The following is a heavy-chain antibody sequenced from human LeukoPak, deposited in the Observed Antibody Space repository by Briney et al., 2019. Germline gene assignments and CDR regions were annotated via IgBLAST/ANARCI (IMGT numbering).Heavy chain of an antibody. J-gene: IGHJ3*02. CDR1: GFTVSSNS. D-gene: IGHD3-22*01. CDR2: IYSGGST. Sequence: PGGSLRLSCAASGFTVSSNSLTWVRQAPGKGLEWVSLIYSGGSTFYADSVKGRFTISRDSSKNTLYLHMNSLRAEDTAVYYCARFQPDYYDSSVYYGIGAFDIWGQGTMVTVSS. V-gene: IGHV3-66*01. CDR3: ARFQPDYYDSSVYYGIGAFDI.